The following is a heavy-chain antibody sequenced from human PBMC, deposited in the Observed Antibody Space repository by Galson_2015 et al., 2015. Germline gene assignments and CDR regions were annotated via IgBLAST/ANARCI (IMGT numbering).Heavy chain of an antibody. Sequence: ETLSLTCAVYGGSFSGYYWSWIRQPPGKGLEWIGEINHSGSTNYNPSLKSRVTISVDTSKNQFSLKLSSVTAADTAVYYCARVAYRSYRGTGWFDPWGQGTLVTVSS. CDR2: INHSGST. V-gene: IGHV4-34*01. D-gene: IGHD1-1*01. CDR1: GGSFSGYY. J-gene: IGHJ5*02. CDR3: ARVAYRSYRGTGWFDP.